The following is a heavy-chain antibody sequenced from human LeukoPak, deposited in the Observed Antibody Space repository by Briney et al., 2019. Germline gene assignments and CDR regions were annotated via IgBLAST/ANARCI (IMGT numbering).Heavy chain of an antibody. CDR3: ARAPRIAAAGSLDY. J-gene: IGHJ4*02. V-gene: IGHV1-3*01. D-gene: IGHD6-13*01. CDR1: GYTFTSYA. Sequence: GASVKFSCKASGYTFTSYAMHWVRQAPGQRLEWMGWINAGNGNTKYSQKFQGRVTITRDTSASTAYMELSSLRSEDTAVYYCARAPRIAAAGSLDYWGQGTPVTVSS. CDR2: INAGNGNT.